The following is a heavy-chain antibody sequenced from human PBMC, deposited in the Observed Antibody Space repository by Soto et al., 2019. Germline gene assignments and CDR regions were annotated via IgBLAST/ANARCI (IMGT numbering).Heavy chain of an antibody. Sequence: SEKLPLTCTVSGGTIRGSSYYGCWIRQPPGKGLEWIGSVYYNGNTYYDPSLKSRVTISVDTSRNQFSLKLSSVTAADTAVYYCVRECTVATIVFGMDVWCQ. J-gene: IGHJ6*02. CDR1: GGTIRGSSYY. V-gene: IGHV4-39*02. CDR2: VYYNGNT. CDR3: VRECTVATIVFGMDV. D-gene: IGHD5-12*01.